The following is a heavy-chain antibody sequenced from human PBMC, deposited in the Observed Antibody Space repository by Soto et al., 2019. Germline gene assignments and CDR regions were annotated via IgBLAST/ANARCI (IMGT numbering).Heavy chain of an antibody. V-gene: IGHV4-4*07. CDR1: GGSISSYY. CDR2: IYTSGST. CDR3: ARDPYKLLYGASYYYYGMDV. Sequence: SETLSLTCTVSGGSISSYYWSWIRQPAGKGLEWIGRIYTSGSTNYNPSLKSRVTMSVDTPKNQFSLKLSSVTAADTAVYYCARDPYKLLYGASYYYYGMDVWGQGTTVTVSS. J-gene: IGHJ6*02. D-gene: IGHD2-2*02.